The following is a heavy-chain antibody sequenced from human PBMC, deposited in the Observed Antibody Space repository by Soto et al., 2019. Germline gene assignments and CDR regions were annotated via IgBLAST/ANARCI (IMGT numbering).Heavy chain of an antibody. V-gene: IGHV2-5*02. CDR1: GFSLTTRGVG. J-gene: IGHJ5*02. Sequence: QITLKESGPTLVKPTQTLTLTCTFSGFSLTTRGVGVGWIRQPPGKALECLALIYWDDDKRYSPSLQSRLSIXKXTXTNQVVLTLTNVYPVDTATYYCAHVPNYYQYDWFAPWGQGTLVSVSS. CDR3: AHVPNYYQYDWFAP. D-gene: IGHD3-16*01. CDR2: IYWDDDK.